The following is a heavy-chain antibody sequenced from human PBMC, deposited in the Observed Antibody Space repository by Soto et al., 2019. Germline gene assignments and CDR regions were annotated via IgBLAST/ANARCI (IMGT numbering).Heavy chain of an antibody. CDR1: GFSLSTSGVG. CDR2: IYCDDDK. V-gene: IGHV2-5*02. Sequence: QITLKESGPTLVKPTQTLTLTCTFSGFSLSTSGVGVGWIRQPPGKALDCLALIYCDDDKRYSPSLKSRVTINKDTSKNHVVLTMTNMDPVDTASYYCALSRPRYRSSTSCYANFDYWGQGTLVTGS. CDR3: ALSRPRYRSSTSCYANFDY. J-gene: IGHJ4*02. D-gene: IGHD2-2*01.